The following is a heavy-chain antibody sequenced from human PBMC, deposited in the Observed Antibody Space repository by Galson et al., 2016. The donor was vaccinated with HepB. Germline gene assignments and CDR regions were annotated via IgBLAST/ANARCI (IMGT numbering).Heavy chain of an antibody. Sequence: SLRLSCAASGFTFSSYGMHWVRQAPGKGLEWVAVIWYDGSNKYYADSVKGRFTISRDNSKNTLFLQMNSLRAEDTAVYYCAREEESSSRYNFDYWGQGTLVTVSS. CDR3: AREEESSSRYNFDY. CDR1: GFTFSSYG. V-gene: IGHV3-33*01. J-gene: IGHJ4*02. CDR2: IWYDGSNK. D-gene: IGHD6-13*01.